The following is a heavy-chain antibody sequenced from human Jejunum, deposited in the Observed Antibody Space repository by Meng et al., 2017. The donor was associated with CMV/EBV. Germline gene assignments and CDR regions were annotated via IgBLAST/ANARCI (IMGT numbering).Heavy chain of an antibody. J-gene: IGHJ4*02. CDR3: TRGGPHGSYFDY. V-gene: IGHV3-15*07. CDR2: IKSEGSGGTI. D-gene: IGHD1-26*01. CDR1: GFTFSSHS. Sequence: GFTFSSHSMNWVRQAPGKGLEWVGRIKSEGSGGTIDYAPPVESRFTISRDDSKNTLYLQMNSLKTEDTGVYYCTRGGPHGSYFDYWGQGALVTVSS.